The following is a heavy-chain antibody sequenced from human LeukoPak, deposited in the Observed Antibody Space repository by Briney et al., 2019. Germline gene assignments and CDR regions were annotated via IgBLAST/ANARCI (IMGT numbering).Heavy chain of an antibody. CDR1: GGSISSGGYY. Sequence: SETLSLTCTVSGGSISSGGYYWSWIRQHPGKGLEWIGYIYYSGSTYYNPSLKSRVTISVDTSKNQFSLKLSSVTAADTAVYYCGRDKGDWFDPWGQGTLVTVSS. CDR2: IYYSGST. J-gene: IGHJ5*02. CDR3: GRDKGDWFDP. V-gene: IGHV4-31*03.